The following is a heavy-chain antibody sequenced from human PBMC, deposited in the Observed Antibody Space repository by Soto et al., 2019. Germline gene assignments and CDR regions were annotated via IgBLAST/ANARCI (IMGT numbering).Heavy chain of an antibody. D-gene: IGHD2-2*01. CDR2: IYYSGST. CDR3: ARHVVPAAPFDY. V-gene: IGHV4-61*08. J-gene: IGHJ4*02. CDR1: GGSISSGGYS. Sequence: SETLSLTCAVSGGSISSGGYSWSWIRQPPGKGLEWIGYIYYSGSTNYNPSLKSRVTISVDTSKNQFSLKLSSVTAAGTAVYYCARHVVPAAPFDYWGQGTLVTVSS.